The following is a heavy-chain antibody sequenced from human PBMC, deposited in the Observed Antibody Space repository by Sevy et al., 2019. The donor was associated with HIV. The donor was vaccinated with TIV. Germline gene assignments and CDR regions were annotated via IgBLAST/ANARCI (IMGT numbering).Heavy chain of an antibody. D-gene: IGHD6-19*01. J-gene: IGHJ4*02. CDR2: MNPNSGNT. CDR3: AGAYSSGWYVFDY. CDR1: GYTFTSYD. V-gene: IGHV1-8*01. Sequence: ASVKVSCKASGYTFTSYDINWVRQATGQRLEWMGWMNPNSGNTGYAQKFQGRVTMTRNTSISTAYMELSSLRSEDTAVYYCAGAYSSGWYVFDYWGQGTLVTVSS.